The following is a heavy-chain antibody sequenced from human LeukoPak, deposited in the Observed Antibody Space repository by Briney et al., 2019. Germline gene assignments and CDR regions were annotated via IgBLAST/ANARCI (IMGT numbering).Heavy chain of an antibody. D-gene: IGHD6-19*01. J-gene: IGHJ4*02. CDR2: ISSSSATT. CDR3: ARGGSDWSLDD. CDR1: GFNFSTYS. Sequence: GGSLRLSCAVSGFNFSTYSMNWVRQAPGKGLEWVSYISSSSATTYYADSVKGRFTISRANVKNSLYLQMNSLRAEDTAVYYCARGGSDWSLDDWGQGTLVTVSS. V-gene: IGHV3-48*01.